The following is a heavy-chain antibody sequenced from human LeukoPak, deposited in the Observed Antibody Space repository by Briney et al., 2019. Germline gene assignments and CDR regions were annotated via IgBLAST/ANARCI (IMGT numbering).Heavy chain of an antibody. CDR1: GGSISSHY. J-gene: IGHJ2*01. CDR3: AREVTGYFDL. V-gene: IGHV4-59*11. Sequence: SETLSLTCTVSGGSISSHYWSWIRQPPGKGLEWIGYIYYSGSTNYNPSLKSRVTISVDASKNQFSLKLSSVTAADTAVYYCAREVTGYFDLWGRGTLVTVSS. D-gene: IGHD1-14*01. CDR2: IYYSGST.